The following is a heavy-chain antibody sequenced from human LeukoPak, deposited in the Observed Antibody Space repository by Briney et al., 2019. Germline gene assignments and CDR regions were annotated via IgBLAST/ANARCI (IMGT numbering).Heavy chain of an antibody. CDR3: ARGPIYLWLYYGMDV. CDR2: IRSKSYGGTT. Sequence: GGSLRLYCSGSGFTFGDHAMSWVRQAPGKCLEWVGFIRSKSYGGTTEYAASVRGRFSISRDDSKNIAYLQMSSLETEDTAVYFCARGPIYLWLYYGMDVWGQGTKVTVSS. CDR1: GFTFGDHA. D-gene: IGHD5-18*01. V-gene: IGHV3-49*04. J-gene: IGHJ6*02.